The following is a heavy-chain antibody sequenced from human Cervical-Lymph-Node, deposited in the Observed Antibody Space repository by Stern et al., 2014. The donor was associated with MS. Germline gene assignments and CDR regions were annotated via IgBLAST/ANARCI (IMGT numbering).Heavy chain of an antibody. CDR1: GGTFSSYA. CDR2: IIPIFGTA. D-gene: IGHD2/OR15-2a*01. V-gene: IGHV1-69*01. CDR3: ARDSRHYDTTYYFDS. J-gene: IGHJ4*02. Sequence: VQLVQSGAEVKKPGSSVKVSCKASGGTFSSYAINWVRQAPGQGPEWMGGIIPIFGTANYAQKVQGRVTITADESTSTAYMELRSLRSEDTAVYYCARDSRHYDTTYYFDSWGQGTLVTVSS.